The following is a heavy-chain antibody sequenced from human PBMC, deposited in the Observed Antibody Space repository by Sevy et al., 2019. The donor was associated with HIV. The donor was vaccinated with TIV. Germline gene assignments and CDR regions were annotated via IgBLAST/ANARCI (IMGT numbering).Heavy chain of an antibody. Sequence: GGSLRLSCAASGFTFSNYGMNWVRQAPGVGLEWVATIGGDGDITHYADSVKGRFTIPRENFKNTLHLQLNNLRGDDTAIYFCAKVLSFSPRSIPAAVLDYWGRGTLVTVSS. CDR1: GFTFSNYG. CDR2: IGGDGDIT. V-gene: IGHV3-23*01. J-gene: IGHJ4*02. D-gene: IGHD2-2*01. CDR3: AKVLSFSPRSIPAAVLDY.